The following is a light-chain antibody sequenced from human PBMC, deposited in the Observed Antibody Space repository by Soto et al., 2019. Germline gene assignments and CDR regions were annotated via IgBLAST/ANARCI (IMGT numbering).Light chain of an antibody. V-gene: IGLV1-47*01. CDR1: SSNIGSNY. CDR2: RNN. CDR3: AAWDDSLSAPWV. J-gene: IGLJ3*02. Sequence: QAVVTQPPSASGTPGQRVTISCSGSSSNIGSNYVYWYQPLPGTAPKLLIYRNNQRPSGVPDRFSGSKSGTSASLAISGLRSEDEADYYCAAWDDSLSAPWVFGGGTKVTVL.